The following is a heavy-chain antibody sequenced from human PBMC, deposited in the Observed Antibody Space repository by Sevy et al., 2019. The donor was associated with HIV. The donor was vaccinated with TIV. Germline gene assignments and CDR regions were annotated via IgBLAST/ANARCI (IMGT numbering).Heavy chain of an antibody. D-gene: IGHD1-26*01. Sequence: GGSLRLSCVASGFTFSSYNMNWVRQAPGKWLEWVSSISSSSSYVYHSDSVKGRFTISRDNAKNSLYLQMNSLRAEDTAVYYCAKWDADRRWFFDYWGQGTLVTVSS. V-gene: IGHV3-21*06. CDR2: ISSSSSYV. J-gene: IGHJ4*02. CDR1: GFTFSSYN. CDR3: AKWDADRRWFFDY.